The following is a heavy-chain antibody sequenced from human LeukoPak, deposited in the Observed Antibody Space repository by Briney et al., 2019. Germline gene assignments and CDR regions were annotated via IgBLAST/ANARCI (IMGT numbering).Heavy chain of an antibody. V-gene: IGHV1-69*06. CDR1: GGTFSSYA. CDR3: AREGPWSGYGNPRHNWFDP. D-gene: IGHD5-12*01. Sequence: ASVKVSCKASGGTFSSYAISWVRQAPGQGLEWMGGIIPIFGTANYAQKFQGRVTITADKSTSTAYMELSSLRSEDTAVYYCAREGPWSGYGNPRHNWFDPWGQGTLVTVFS. J-gene: IGHJ5*02. CDR2: IIPIFGTA.